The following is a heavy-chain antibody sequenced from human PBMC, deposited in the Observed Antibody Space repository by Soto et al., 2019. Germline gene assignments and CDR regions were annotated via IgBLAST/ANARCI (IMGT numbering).Heavy chain of an antibody. D-gene: IGHD2-2*01. CDR2: ISGSGGST. J-gene: IGHJ5*02. Sequence: GGSLRLSCAASGFTFSSYAMSWVRQAPGKGLEWVSAISGSGGSTYYADSVKGRFTISRDNSKNTLYLQMNSLRAEDTAVYYCAKGLIVVVPAAPGGWFDPWGQGTLVTVSS. V-gene: IGHV3-23*01. CDR1: GFTFSSYA. CDR3: AKGLIVVVPAAPGGWFDP.